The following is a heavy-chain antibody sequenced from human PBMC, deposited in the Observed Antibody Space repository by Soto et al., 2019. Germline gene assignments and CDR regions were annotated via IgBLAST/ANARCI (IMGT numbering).Heavy chain of an antibody. CDR3: ARGALWARGYHYYGMDV. V-gene: IGHV1-2*02. D-gene: IGHD3-10*01. Sequence: VASVKVSCKASGYIFTGYFIHWVRQAPGHGLEWMGWINPYSGDTNSTQNFQGRVTMTRDTSINTLYLELARLRSDDTAVYYCARGALWARGYHYYGMDVWGQGTSVTVSS. CDR2: INPYSGDT. CDR1: GYIFTGYF. J-gene: IGHJ6*02.